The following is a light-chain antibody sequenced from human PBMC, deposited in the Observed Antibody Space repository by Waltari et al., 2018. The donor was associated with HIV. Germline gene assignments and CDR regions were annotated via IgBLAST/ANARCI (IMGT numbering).Light chain of an antibody. CDR1: QSLVSSDGNTY. CDR2: KVS. CDR3: MQDTDWPWT. V-gene: IGKV2-30*01. Sequence: DVVVTQSPLSLPVTLGQPASISCRSSQSLVSSDGNTYLNWFQQRPGQSPRRLIYKVSNRDSGVPDRFSGSGSGTDFTLKISRVEAEDVVVYYCMQDTDWPWTFGQGTKVEIK. J-gene: IGKJ1*01.